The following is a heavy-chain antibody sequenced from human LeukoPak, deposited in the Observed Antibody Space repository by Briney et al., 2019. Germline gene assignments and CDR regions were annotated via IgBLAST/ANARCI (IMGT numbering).Heavy chain of an antibody. Sequence: SETLSLTCNVSLDSISSFYWSWIRQSAGAGLEWIGRIYTTGKTDYNPSLKSRVTVSVDTSRNQVSLKLRSVTAADTAVYYCARDVGASNFDYWGQGILVTVSS. CDR3: ARDVGASNFDY. CDR1: LDSISSFY. CDR2: IYTTGKT. D-gene: IGHD1-26*01. J-gene: IGHJ4*02. V-gene: IGHV4-4*07.